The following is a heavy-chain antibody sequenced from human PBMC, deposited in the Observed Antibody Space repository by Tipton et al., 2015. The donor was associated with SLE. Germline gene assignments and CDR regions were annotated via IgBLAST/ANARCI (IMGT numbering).Heavy chain of an antibody. D-gene: IGHD3-16*02. Sequence: QSGPEVKRPGASVKVSCTSSGHTYSSYGISWVRQAPGQGLEWMGWISAYNGNTNYAQKFQGRVTMTTDTSTSTAYMELRSLRSDDTAVYYCARYSLGELSLGYWGQGTLVTVSS. CDR1: GHTYSSYG. CDR3: ARYSLGELSLGY. J-gene: IGHJ4*02. CDR2: ISAYNGNT. V-gene: IGHV1-18*01.